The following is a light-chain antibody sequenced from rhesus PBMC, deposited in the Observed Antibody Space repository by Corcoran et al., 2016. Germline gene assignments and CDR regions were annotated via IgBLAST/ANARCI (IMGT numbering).Light chain of an antibody. Sequence: DIQMTQSPSSLSASVGDTVTITCRASQSIGSWLDWYQQTPGKAPKLLIYKTFSLHSGVPSRFSGSGSGTDYTLTISSLQPEDFATYFCLQGNSNPLTFGGGTKVELK. CDR1: QSIGSW. CDR2: KTF. CDR3: LQGNSNPLT. V-gene: IGKV1-22*01. J-gene: IGKJ4*01.